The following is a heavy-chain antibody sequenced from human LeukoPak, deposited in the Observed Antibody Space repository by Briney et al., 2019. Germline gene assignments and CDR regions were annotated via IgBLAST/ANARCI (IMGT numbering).Heavy chain of an antibody. V-gene: IGHV4-4*09. J-gene: IGHJ3*02. CDR1: GGSISGHY. CDR2: SSTSGSS. Sequence: SETLSLTCTVSGGSISGHYWHWIRQPPGKGLEWIGFSSTSGSSNSNPSLRSRVIVLMDTSKTRFSLRLSSGTAADTAVYFCARELLGGFEIWGKGTVVIVSS. CDR3: ARELLGGFEI. D-gene: IGHD3-10*01.